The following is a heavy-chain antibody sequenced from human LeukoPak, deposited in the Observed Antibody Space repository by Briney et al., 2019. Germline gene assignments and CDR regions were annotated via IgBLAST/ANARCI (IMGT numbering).Heavy chain of an antibody. CDR1: GGSISSGDYY. CDR3: ARVVNYDSSGYLVWYFDL. CDR2: IYDSGST. D-gene: IGHD3-22*01. J-gene: IGHJ2*01. V-gene: IGHV4-30-4*01. Sequence: SETLSLTCTVSGGSISSGDYYWSWIRQPPGTGLEWIGYIYDSGSTYYNPSLKSRVTISVDTSKNQFSLKLSSVTAADTAVYYCARVVNYDSSGYLVWYFDLWGRGTLVTVSS.